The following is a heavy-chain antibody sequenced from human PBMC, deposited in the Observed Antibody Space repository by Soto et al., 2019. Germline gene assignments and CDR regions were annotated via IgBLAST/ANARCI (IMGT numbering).Heavy chain of an antibody. J-gene: IGHJ4*02. CDR2: IITYSGVT. CDR1: GYTFTTYG. CDR3: ARGALGYDSRGYYFDY. D-gene: IGHD3-22*01. Sequence: ASVKVSCKASGYTFTTYGIAWVRQAPGQGFEWMGWIITYSGVTKYAEKFEGRVTMTTDTSTSTADMELETLTSDDTAVYFCARGALGYDSRGYYFDYWGQGTLVTVSS. V-gene: IGHV1-18*01.